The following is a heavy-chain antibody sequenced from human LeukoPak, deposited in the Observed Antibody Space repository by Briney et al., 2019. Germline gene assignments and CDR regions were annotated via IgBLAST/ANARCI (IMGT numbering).Heavy chain of an antibody. CDR3: ACLAGSSGWFLAPNDY. CDR2: ISYDGTSK. CDR1: GFTFSSYA. V-gene: IGHV3-30-3*01. D-gene: IGHD6-19*01. J-gene: IGHJ4*02. Sequence: GGSLRLSCAASGFTFSSYALHWVRQAPGKGLEWVAVISYDGTSKYYADSVKGRFTISRDNSKNTLYLQMNSLRPEDTAVYYCACLAGSSGWFLAPNDYWGQGTLATVSS.